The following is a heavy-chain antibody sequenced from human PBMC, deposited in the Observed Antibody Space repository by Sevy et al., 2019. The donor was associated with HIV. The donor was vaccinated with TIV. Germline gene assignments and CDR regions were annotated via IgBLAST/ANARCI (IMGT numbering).Heavy chain of an antibody. CDR1: GFTFSNAW. Sequence: GGSLRLSCAASGFTFSNAWMSWVRQAPGKGLEWVGRIKSKTDGRTTDYAAPVKGRFTISRDDSKNTLYLQMNSLKTEDTAVYYCTTSIAAAGYHDYWGQGTLVTVSS. CDR2: IKSKTDGRTT. CDR3: TTSIAAAGYHDY. D-gene: IGHD6-13*01. J-gene: IGHJ4*02. V-gene: IGHV3-15*01.